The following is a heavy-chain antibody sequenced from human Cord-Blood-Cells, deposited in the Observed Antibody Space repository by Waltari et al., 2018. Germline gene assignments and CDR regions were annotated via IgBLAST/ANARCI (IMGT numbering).Heavy chain of an antibody. D-gene: IGHD1-7*01. CDR2: INSDGSST. CDR1: GFTFSSYW. J-gene: IGHJ6*02. V-gene: IGHV3-74*01. Sequence: EVQLVESGGGLVQPGGSLRLSCAASGFTFSSYWMHWVRQAPGKGLVLVARINSDGSSTSYADSVKGRFTISRDNAKNTLYLQMNSLRAEDTAVYYCARGSITGTPDYYYGMDVWGQGTTVTVSS. CDR3: ARGSITGTPDYYYGMDV.